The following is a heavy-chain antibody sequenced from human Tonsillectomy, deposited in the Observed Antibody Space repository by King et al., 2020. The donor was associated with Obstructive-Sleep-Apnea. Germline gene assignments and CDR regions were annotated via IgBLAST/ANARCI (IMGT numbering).Heavy chain of an antibody. CDR3: ARAKQRGYSFGGPNYYYVMDV. V-gene: IGHV1-69*04. Sequence: VQLVQSGAEVKKPGSSVKVSCKASGDTFTTYAISWVRQAPGQGLEWMGGIIPIPDIAKYAQKFQGRVTITADKSTTTAYMELSSLRSEDTAVYYCARAKQRGYSFGGPNYYYVMDVWGQGTTVTVSS. D-gene: IGHD5-18*01. CDR1: GDTFTTYA. CDR2: IIPIPDIA. J-gene: IGHJ6*02.